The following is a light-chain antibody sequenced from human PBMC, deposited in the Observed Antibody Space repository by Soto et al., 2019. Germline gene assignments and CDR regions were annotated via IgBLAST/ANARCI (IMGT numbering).Light chain of an antibody. CDR1: SSDVGSYNL. CDR3: CSYAGGVI. V-gene: IGLV2-23*02. Sequence: QSALTQPASVSGSPGQSITISCTGTSSDVGSYNLVSWYQQYPGKAPKLMIYEVTKRPSGVSDRFSGSKSGNTASLTISGLQAEDEADYYCCSYAGGVIFGGVTKVTVL. CDR2: EVT. J-gene: IGLJ2*01.